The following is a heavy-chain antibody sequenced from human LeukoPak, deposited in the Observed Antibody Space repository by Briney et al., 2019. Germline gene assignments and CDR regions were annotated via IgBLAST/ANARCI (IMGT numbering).Heavy chain of an antibody. CDR1: GGSISSYY. V-gene: IGHV4-59*08. CDR3: AGTWIYSYFDY. J-gene: IGHJ4*02. D-gene: IGHD5-12*01. Sequence: SETLSLTCTVSGGSISSYYWSWIRQPPGKGLEWIGYIYYSGSTNYNPSLKSRVTISVDTSKNQFSLKLSSVTAADTAVYYCAGTWIYSYFDYWGQGTLVTVSS. CDR2: IYYSGST.